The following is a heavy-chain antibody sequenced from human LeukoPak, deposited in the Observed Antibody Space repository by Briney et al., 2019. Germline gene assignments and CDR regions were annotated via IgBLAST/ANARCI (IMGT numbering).Heavy chain of an antibody. D-gene: IGHD4-17*01. CDR2: IRYIGST. CDR3: ARDQGSGDANFDY. V-gene: IGHV4-59*01. Sequence: SETLSLTCIVSGGSISSYCWSWIRQPPGKGLEWIGYIRYIGSTYYNPSLKSRVTMSMNTSTNQFSLNLSSVTAADTAVYYCARDQGSGDANFDYWGQGTLVTVSS. J-gene: IGHJ4*02. CDR1: GGSISSYC.